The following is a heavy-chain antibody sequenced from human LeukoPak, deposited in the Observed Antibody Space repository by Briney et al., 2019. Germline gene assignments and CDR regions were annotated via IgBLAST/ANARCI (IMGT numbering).Heavy chain of an antibody. D-gene: IGHD6-19*01. V-gene: IGHV5-10-1*01. Sequence: HGESLKISCKASGYSFTRYWISWVRQMPGKGLEWMGRIDPSDSYTNYSPSFQGHVTISADKSISTAYLQWRSLKASDTAIYYCARTYSSGWAFSDYWGQGNMVTVSS. CDR1: GYSFTRYW. CDR2: IDPSDSYT. J-gene: IGHJ4*02. CDR3: ARTYSSGWAFSDY.